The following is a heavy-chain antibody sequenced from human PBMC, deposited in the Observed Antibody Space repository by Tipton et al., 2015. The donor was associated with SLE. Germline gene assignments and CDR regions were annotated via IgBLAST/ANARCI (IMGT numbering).Heavy chain of an antibody. J-gene: IGHJ5*02. V-gene: IGHV4-34*01. CDR2: INHSGST. CDR1: GGSFSGYY. CDR3: ARGVITMGFDP. Sequence: TLSLTCAVYGGSFSGYYWSWIRQPPGKGLEWIGEINHSGSTNYNPSLKSRVTISVDTSKNQFSLKLSSVTAADTAVYYCARGVITMGFDPWGQGTLVTVSS. D-gene: IGHD3-10*01.